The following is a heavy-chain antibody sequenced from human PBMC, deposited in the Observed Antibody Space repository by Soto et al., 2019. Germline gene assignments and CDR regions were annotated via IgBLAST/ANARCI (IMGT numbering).Heavy chain of an antibody. J-gene: IGHJ6*02. V-gene: IGHV5-51*01. CDR1: GYRFTTYW. CDR3: ARQAAAGKYYYAMDV. D-gene: IGHD6-13*01. Sequence: GESLKISCKGSGYRFTTYWIGWVRQMPGKGLEGMVIIYPGDSDTRYSPSFQGQVTISADKSINTTYLQWSSLKASDTAIYYCARQAAAGKYYYAMDVWGQGTTVTV. CDR2: IYPGDSDT.